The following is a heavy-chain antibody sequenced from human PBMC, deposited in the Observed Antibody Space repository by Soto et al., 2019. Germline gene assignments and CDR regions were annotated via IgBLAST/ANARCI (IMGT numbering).Heavy chain of an antibody. J-gene: IGHJ4*02. CDR3: AKDHGCYYDSSRFHLDY. CDR2: ISSSDGST. V-gene: IGHV3-23*01. CDR1: GFTFSSYA. D-gene: IGHD3-22*01. Sequence: GGSLRLSCAASGFTFSSYAMSWVRQAPGKGLECVSAISSSDGSTYYEASQKRRFTTSRDKSRNTLYLRMNSLRAEDTAVNYCAKDHGCYYDSSRFHLDYWGQGTLVTVSS.